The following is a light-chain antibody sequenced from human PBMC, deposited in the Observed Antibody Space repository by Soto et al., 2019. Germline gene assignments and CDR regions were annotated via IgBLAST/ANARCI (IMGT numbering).Light chain of an antibody. CDR2: EGS. Sequence: SALTQPASVSGSPGQSITISCTGTSSDVGRYNLVSWYQQHPGKAPKLMIYEGSKRPSGVSNRFSGSKSGNTASLTISGLQAEDEADYYCCSYAGSSDVVFGGGTKVTVL. CDR3: CSYAGSSDVV. CDR1: SSDVGRYNL. V-gene: IGLV2-23*01. J-gene: IGLJ2*01.